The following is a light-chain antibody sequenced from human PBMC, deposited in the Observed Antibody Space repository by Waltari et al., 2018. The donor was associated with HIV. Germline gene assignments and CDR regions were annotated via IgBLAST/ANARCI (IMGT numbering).Light chain of an antibody. CDR1: QSVSTY. CDR2: DAS. V-gene: IGKV3-11*01. J-gene: IGKJ1*01. Sequence: EIVLTQSPATLSLSPGERATLSCRASQSVSTYLAWYQQKPGQAPRLLIYDASNRATGIPARFSGSGSGTVFTRTISSLEPEDFAVYYCQLRSNWPPTLTFGQGTKVEIK. CDR3: QLRSNWPPTLT.